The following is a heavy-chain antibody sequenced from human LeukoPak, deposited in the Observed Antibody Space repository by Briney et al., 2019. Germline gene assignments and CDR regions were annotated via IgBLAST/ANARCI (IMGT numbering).Heavy chain of an antibody. V-gene: IGHV4-4*02. CDR2: IYYGGST. Sequence: SGTLSLTCAVSGASISSSNWWSWVRQPPGKGLEWIGSIYYGGSTYYNPSLKSRVTISVDTSKNQFSLKLSSVTAADTAVYYCARDGGRLGASFNWGQGTLVTVSS. CDR3: ARDGGRLGASFN. CDR1: GASISSSNW. J-gene: IGHJ4*02. D-gene: IGHD1-26*01.